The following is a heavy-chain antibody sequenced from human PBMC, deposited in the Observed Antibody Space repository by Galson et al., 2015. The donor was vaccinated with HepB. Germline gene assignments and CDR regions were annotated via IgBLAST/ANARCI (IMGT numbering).Heavy chain of an antibody. J-gene: IGHJ3*02. CDR1: GFTFSSYG. CDR2: IWYDGSNK. CDR3: ARDYKKDCGDYDPADPLDAFDI. V-gene: IGHV3-33*08. Sequence: SLRLSCAASGFTFSSYGMHWVRQAPGKGLEWVAVIWYDGSNKYYADSVKGRFTISRDNSKNTLYLQMNSLRAEDTAVYYCARDYKKDCGDYDPADPLDAFDIWGQGTMVTVSS. D-gene: IGHD4-17*01.